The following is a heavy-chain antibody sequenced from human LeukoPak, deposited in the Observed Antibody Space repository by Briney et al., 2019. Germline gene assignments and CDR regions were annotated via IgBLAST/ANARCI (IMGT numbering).Heavy chain of an antibody. CDR1: GGSISSSSYY. CDR2: IYYSGST. D-gene: IGHD5-18*01. CDR3: AKSFIHNTWIQLWSQGPWDY. V-gene: IGHV4-39*01. J-gene: IGHJ4*02. Sequence: SETLSLTCTVSGGSISSSSYYWGWIRQPPGKGLEWIGSIYYSGSTYYNPSLKSRVTISVDTSKNQFSLKLSSVTAADTAVYYCAKSFIHNTWIQLWSQGPWDYWGQGTLVTVSS.